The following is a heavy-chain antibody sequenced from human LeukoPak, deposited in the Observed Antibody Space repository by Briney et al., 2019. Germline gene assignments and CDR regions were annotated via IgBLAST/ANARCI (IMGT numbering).Heavy chain of an antibody. Sequence: GASVKVSCKASGYTFTSYGISWVRQAPGQGLEWMGWISAYNGNTNYAQKLQGRVTMTTDTSTSTAYMELRSLRSDDTAVYYCARVRSWFGELPTYYYGMDVWGQGTTVTVSS. CDR1: GYTFTSYG. V-gene: IGHV1-18*01. CDR3: ARVRSWFGELPTYYYGMDV. D-gene: IGHD3-10*01. J-gene: IGHJ6*02. CDR2: ISAYNGNT.